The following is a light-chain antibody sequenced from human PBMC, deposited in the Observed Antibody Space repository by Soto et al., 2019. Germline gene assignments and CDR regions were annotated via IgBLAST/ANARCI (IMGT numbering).Light chain of an antibody. CDR1: QDITSY. V-gene: IGKV1-9*01. CDR2: GAS. J-gene: IGKJ4*01. Sequence: IQLTQSPSSLSASVGDSVTITCRASQDITSYLAWYQQKPGKAPNLLIYGASTLQSGVPSRFSGSGSGTDFTPTISSLQAEDFASYYCQQTRAYPSTFGGGTKV. CDR3: QQTRAYPST.